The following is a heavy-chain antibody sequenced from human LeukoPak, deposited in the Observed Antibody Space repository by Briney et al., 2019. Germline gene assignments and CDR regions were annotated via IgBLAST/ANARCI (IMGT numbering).Heavy chain of an antibody. CDR2: IYPDDSDI. Sequence: GESLKISCEGSGYSFDTHWIGWVRQMPGKGLEWMGIIYPDDSDIRYSPSFQGQVTMSADKSIRTAYLHWSSLKASDTAMYYCARGKREFPGSGSYSTHFEYWGQGTLVTVPS. D-gene: IGHD3-10*01. CDR3: ARGKREFPGSGSYSTHFEY. J-gene: IGHJ4*02. CDR1: GYSFDTHW. V-gene: IGHV5-51*01.